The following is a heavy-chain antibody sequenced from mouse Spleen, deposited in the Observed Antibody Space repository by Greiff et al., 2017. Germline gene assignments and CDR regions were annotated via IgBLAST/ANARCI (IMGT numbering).Heavy chain of an antibody. J-gene: IGHJ4*01. CDR3: ARGGNLYAMDY. V-gene: IGHV5-17*02. CDR1: GFTFSSFG. CDR2: ISSGSSTI. Sequence: EVKLVESGGGLVQPGGSRKLSCAASGFTFSSFGMHWVRQAPEKGLEWVAYISSGSSTIYYADTVKGRFTISRDNPKNTLFLQMTSLRSEDTAMYYCARGGNLYAMDYWGQGTSVTVSS. D-gene: IGHD2-1*01.